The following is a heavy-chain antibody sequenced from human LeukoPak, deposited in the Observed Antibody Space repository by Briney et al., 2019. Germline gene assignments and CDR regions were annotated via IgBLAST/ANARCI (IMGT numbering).Heavy chain of an antibody. CDR3: ARDKSRARGVLYNWFDP. CDR2: IYYSGST. J-gene: IGHJ5*02. D-gene: IGHD3-10*01. V-gene: IGHV4-31*03. Sequence: SETLSLTCTVSGGSISRGGYYWSWIRQHPGKGLEWIGYIYYSGSTYYNPSLKSRVTISVDTSKNQFSLKLSSVTAADTAVYYCARDKSRARGVLYNWFDPWGQGTLVTVSS. CDR1: GGSISRGGYY.